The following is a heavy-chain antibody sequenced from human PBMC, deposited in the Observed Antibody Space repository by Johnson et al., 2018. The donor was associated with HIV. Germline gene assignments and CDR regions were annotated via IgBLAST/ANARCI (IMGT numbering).Heavy chain of an antibody. CDR2: ISSTGITI. Sequence: VQLVESGGGLVQPGGSLRLSCAASGFTFSSYWMSWVRQAPGKGLEWVSYISSTGITIYYADSVRGRFTISRDNAKNSLYLQMNSLRADDTAVYSCARGTLAAFDIWGQGTMVTVSS. J-gene: IGHJ3*02. V-gene: IGHV3-48*04. CDR1: GFTFSSYW. CDR3: ARGTLAAFDI. D-gene: IGHD2-2*01.